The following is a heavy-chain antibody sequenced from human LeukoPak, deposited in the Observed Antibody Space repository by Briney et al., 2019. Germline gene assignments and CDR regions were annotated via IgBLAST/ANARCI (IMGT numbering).Heavy chain of an antibody. CDR1: GFTVSSNY. D-gene: IGHD1-14*01. J-gene: IGHJ6*02. Sequence: GGSLRLSCAASGFTVSSNYMSWVRQAPGKGLEWVSVIYSGGDTYYADSVKGRFTISRDNSKNTVYLQMNSLRAEDTAMYYCARARNQGPAYGMDVWGQGTTVTVS. CDR3: ARARNQGPAYGMDV. CDR2: IYSGGDT. V-gene: IGHV3-53*01.